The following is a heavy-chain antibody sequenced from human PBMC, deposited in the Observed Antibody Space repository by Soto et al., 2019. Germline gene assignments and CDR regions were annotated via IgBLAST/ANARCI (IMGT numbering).Heavy chain of an antibody. D-gene: IGHD3-22*01. J-gene: IGHJ4*02. Sequence: LSLTCTVSGGSISSYYWSWIRQPPGKGLEWIGYIYYSGSTNYNPSLKSRVTISVDTSKNQFSLKLSSVTAADTAVYYCARDPGDSSGYPERYFDYWGQGTLVTVSS. V-gene: IGHV4-59*01. CDR3: ARDPGDSSGYPERYFDY. CDR2: IYYSGST. CDR1: GGSISSYY.